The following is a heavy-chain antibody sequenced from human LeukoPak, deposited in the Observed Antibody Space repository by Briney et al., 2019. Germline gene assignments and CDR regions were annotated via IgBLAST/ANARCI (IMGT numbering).Heavy chain of an antibody. D-gene: IGHD5-18*01. CDR3: AKDDSGYSYGRAFDY. Sequence: GGSLRLSCAACGFTFSIYAMSWVRQAPGKGLEWVSAISGSGGSTYYADSVKGRFTISRDNSKNTLYLQMNSLRAEDTAVYYCAKDDSGYSYGRAFDYWGQGTLVAVSS. J-gene: IGHJ4*02. CDR1: GFTFSIYA. V-gene: IGHV3-23*01. CDR2: ISGSGGST.